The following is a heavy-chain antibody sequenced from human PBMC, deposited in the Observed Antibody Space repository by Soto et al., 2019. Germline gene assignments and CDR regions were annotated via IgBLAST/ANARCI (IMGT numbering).Heavy chain of an antibody. J-gene: IGHJ4*02. V-gene: IGHV4-34*01. D-gene: IGHD3-10*01. Sequence: SETLSLTCIVYGGSFSGYFWTWIRQPPGKGLEWIGEINHRGSVNYNPSLKSRVTMSVDTSEKQFSLKLSSVTAADTAVYYCARVDGSGSYYADYWGQGTLVTSPQ. CDR1: GGSFSGYF. CDR2: INHRGSV. CDR3: ARVDGSGSYYADY.